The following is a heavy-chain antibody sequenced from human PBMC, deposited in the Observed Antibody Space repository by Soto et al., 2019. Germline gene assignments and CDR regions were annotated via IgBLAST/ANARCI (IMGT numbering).Heavy chain of an antibody. CDR2: IYYSGST. CDR1: GGSISSGGYY. CDR3: ARESGNYYDSSGYYIYGMDV. V-gene: IGHV4-31*03. D-gene: IGHD3-22*01. J-gene: IGHJ6*02. Sequence: QVQLQESGPGLVKPSQTLSLTCTVSGGSISSGGYYWSWIRQHPGKGLEWVGYIYYSGSTYYNPSLKSRVTIAADTSKNQFSLKLSSVTAADTAVYYCARESGNYYDSSGYYIYGMDVWGQGTTVTVSS.